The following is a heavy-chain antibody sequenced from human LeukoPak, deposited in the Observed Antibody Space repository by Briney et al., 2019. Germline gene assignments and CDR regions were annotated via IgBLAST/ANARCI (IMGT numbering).Heavy chain of an antibody. CDR3: ARHLPRTDIGYAFDI. Sequence: SGTLSLTCGVSGGSISGTNWWSWVRQPPGKGLEWIGEIYHSGSTNYNPSLKSRITISVDKSKNQFSLNLRSVTAADTAVYYCARHLPRTDIGYAFDIWGQGTVVTVSS. D-gene: IGHD2-15*01. CDR1: GGSISGTNW. V-gene: IGHV4-4*02. J-gene: IGHJ3*02. CDR2: IYHSGST.